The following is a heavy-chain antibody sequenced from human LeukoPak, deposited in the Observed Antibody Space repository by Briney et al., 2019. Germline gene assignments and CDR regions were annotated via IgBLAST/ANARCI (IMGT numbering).Heavy chain of an antibody. D-gene: IGHD2-21*02. V-gene: IGHV2-70*04. Sequence: SGPTLVNPTQTLTLTCTFSGFSLSTPKMRVSSIRQPPGKALEWLARIDWDDDKFYSTSLKTRLTISKDTSKNQVVLTMTNMDPVDTATYYCARSTYCGGDCPFDYWGQGTLVSVSS. J-gene: IGHJ4*02. CDR2: IDWDDDK. CDR3: ARSTYCGGDCPFDY. CDR1: GFSLSTPKMR.